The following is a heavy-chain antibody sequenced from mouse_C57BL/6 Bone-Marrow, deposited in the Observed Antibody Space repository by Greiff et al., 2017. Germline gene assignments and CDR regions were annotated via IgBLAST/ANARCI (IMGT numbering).Heavy chain of an antibody. D-gene: IGHD1-1*01. J-gene: IGHJ2*01. CDR3: ARGYYGSSYSYYFDY. CDR1: GYTFTSYD. CDR2: IYPRDGSP. V-gene: IGHV1-85*01. Sequence: VKLLESGPELVKPGASVKLSCKASGYTFTSYDINWVKQRPGQGLEWIGWIYPRDGSPKYNEKFKGKATLTVDTSSSTAYMELHSLTSEDSAVFYGARGYYGSSYSYYFDYWGQGTTLTVSA.